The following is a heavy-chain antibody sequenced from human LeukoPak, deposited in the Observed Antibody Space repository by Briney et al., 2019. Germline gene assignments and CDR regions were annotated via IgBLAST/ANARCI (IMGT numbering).Heavy chain of an antibody. CDR2: IYYSVNT. J-gene: IGHJ4*02. V-gene: IGHV4-39*01. Sequence: PSETLSLTCTASGGSVSSSAYYWGWMRQPPGKGLEWIGSIYYSVNTYYNPSLRGRVTISVDTSNNQFSLKLTSVTAADTAVYYCARTRGLDENKGDFDYWGQGTLVTVSS. D-gene: IGHD3/OR15-3a*01. CDR3: ARTRGLDENKGDFDY. CDR1: GGSVSSSAYY.